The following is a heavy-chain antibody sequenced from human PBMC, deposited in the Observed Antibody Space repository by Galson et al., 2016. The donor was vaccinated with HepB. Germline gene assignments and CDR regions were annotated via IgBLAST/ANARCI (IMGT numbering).Heavy chain of an antibody. CDR3: AKDIVYSSSWQLDP. Sequence: SVKVSCKASGYSFTRYGITWVRQAPGQGLEWMGWISAYNGNSNYAQKFQGRVILTTDTSTTTAYMELRGLRPDDTAVYYCAKDIVYSSSWQLDPWGQGTLVTVSS. J-gene: IGHJ5*02. CDR2: ISAYNGNS. CDR1: GYSFTRYG. V-gene: IGHV1-18*01. D-gene: IGHD2-2*01.